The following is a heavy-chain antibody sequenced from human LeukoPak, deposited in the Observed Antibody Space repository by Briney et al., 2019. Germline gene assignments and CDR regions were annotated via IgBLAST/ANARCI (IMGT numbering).Heavy chain of an antibody. CDR3: ARVSSSGTHFDN. D-gene: IGHD3-22*01. Sequence: GGSLRLSCAASGFTFSSYWMHWGRQAPGKGLVWISRISSDGSSTNYADSVKGRFTISRASAKNTLYLQMNSMRAEDTAVYYCARVSSSGTHFDNWGQGTLVTVSS. CDR1: GFTFSSYW. V-gene: IGHV3-74*01. J-gene: IGHJ4*02. CDR2: ISSDGSST.